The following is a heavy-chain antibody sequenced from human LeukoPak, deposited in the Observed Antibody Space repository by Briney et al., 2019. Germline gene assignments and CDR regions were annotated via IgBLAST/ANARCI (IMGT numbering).Heavy chain of an antibody. CDR2: IYYSGST. CDR3: ARDDEETGYFDY. J-gene: IGHJ4*02. Sequence: SETLSLTCTVSGGSISSYYWSWIRQPPGKGLEWIGYIYYSGSTNYNPSLKGRVTISVDTSKNQFSLKLSSVTAADTAVYYCARDDEETGYFDYWGQGTLVTVSA. V-gene: IGHV4-59*01. CDR1: GGSISSYY.